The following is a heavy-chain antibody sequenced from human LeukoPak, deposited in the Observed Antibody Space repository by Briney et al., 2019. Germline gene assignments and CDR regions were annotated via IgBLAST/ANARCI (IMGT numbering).Heavy chain of an antibody. D-gene: IGHD6-13*01. CDR1: GFTFSSYA. CDR2: ISSGSRYI. CDR3: ATTPGAIAAEGIAAAGTNGGDY. J-gene: IGHJ4*02. Sequence: PGGSLRLSCAASGFTFSSYAMHWVRQAPGKGLEWVASISSGSRYIYYADSVRGRFTISRANANNSLYLQMNSLRAEDTAVYYCATTPGAIAAEGIAAAGTNGGDYWGQGTLVTVSS. V-gene: IGHV3-21*04.